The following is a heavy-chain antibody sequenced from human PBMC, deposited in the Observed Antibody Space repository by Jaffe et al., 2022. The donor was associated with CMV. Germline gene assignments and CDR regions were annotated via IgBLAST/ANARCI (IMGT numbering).Heavy chain of an antibody. CDR1: GFTFSSYW. Sequence: EVQLVESGGGLVQPGGSLRLSCAASGFTFSSYWMHWVRQAPGKGLVWVSRIKSDGSKIDYADSVKGRFAISRDNADNTLFLQMNSLRAEDTAVYYCVRGCTNFGVDCGGHDYWGQGTLITVSS. CDR3: VRGCTNFGVDCGGHDY. CDR2: IKSDGSKI. V-gene: IGHV3-74*01. J-gene: IGHJ4*02. D-gene: IGHD3-3*01.